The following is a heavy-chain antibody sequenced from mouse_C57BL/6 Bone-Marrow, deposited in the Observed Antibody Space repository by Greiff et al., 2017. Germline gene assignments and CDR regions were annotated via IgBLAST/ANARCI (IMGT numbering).Heavy chain of an antibody. CDR3: AKTGIYDPWFAY. Sequence: VQLQQSGPGLVQPSQSLSITCTVSGFSLTSYGVHWVRQSPGKGLEWLGVIWRGGSTDYNAAFMSRLSITNDNSKSQVFFKMNSLQADDTAIYYCAKTGIYDPWFAYWGQGTLVTVSA. D-gene: IGHD2-12*01. V-gene: IGHV2-5*01. CDR2: IWRGGST. J-gene: IGHJ3*01. CDR1: GFSLTSYG.